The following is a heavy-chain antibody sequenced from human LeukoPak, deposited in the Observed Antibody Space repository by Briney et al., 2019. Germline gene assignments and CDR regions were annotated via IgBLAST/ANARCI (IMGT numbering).Heavy chain of an antibody. D-gene: IGHD4-17*01. CDR3: ARISTVTHQFDY. V-gene: IGHV4-34*01. J-gene: IGHJ4*02. Sequence: PSETLSLTCAVYGETFSGFYWSWIRQPPGKGLEWIGEINYSGSTNYNPSLKSRVTISVDTSKNQFSLNLNSVTAADTAVYYCARISTVTHQFDYWGQGMLVTVSS. CDR1: GETFSGFY. CDR2: INYSGST.